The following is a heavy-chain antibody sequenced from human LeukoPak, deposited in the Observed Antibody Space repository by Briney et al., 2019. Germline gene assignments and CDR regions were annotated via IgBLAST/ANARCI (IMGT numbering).Heavy chain of an antibody. CDR3: ARVTLGTYYFDS. CDR1: GFTFSDYY. Sequence: PGGSLRLSCAASGFTFSDYYMRWIRQAPGKGLEWGSYISSSGNIFYYADSVKGRFTISRDNAKNSLYLQMNSLRAEDTAVYYCARVTLGTYYFDSWGQGTLVTVSS. D-gene: IGHD3-16*01. V-gene: IGHV3-11*04. J-gene: IGHJ4*02. CDR2: ISSSGNIF.